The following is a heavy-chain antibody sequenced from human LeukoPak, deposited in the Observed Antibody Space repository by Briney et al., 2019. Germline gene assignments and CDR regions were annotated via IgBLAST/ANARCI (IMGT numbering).Heavy chain of an antibody. D-gene: IGHD1-26*01. CDR1: GFTFSNAW. J-gene: IGHJ4*02. CDR2: IKSKTDGGTT. Sequence: PGGSLRLSCAASGFTFSNAWMSWVRQAPGKGLEWVGRIKSKTDGGTTGYAAPVKGRFTISRDDSKNTLYLQMNSLKTEDTAVYYCTLEGGSYQYYFDYWGQGTLVTVSS. V-gene: IGHV3-15*01. CDR3: TLEGGSYQYYFDY.